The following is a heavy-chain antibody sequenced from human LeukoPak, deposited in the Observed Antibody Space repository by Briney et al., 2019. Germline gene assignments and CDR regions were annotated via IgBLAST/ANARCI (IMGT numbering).Heavy chain of an antibody. CDR3: ARRLSSSWNDAFDI. J-gene: IGHJ3*02. CDR1: GGSISSSSYY. V-gene: IGHV4-39*01. Sequence: SETLSLTCTVSGGSISSSSYYWGWIRQPPGKGLEWIGRIYYSGSTYYNPSLTSRVTISVDTSNIHFSLKLSSVTAADTAVYYCARRLSSSWNDAFDIWGQGTMVTVSS. D-gene: IGHD6-13*01. CDR2: IYYSGST.